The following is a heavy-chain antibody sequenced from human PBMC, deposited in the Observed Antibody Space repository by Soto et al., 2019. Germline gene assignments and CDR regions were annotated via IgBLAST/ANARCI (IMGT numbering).Heavy chain of an antibody. J-gene: IGHJ3*01. V-gene: IGHV4-59*08. Sequence: QVQLQESGPGLVKPSETLSLTCIVSGVSISRYYWSWIRQPPGKGLEWMGYVYYSGGTDYNPSLKSRLIISVDTSKNQFSLKLSSVTAADTAVYYCAGQASLAGRLDGFDVWGQGTMVTVSS. CDR3: AGQASLAGRLDGFDV. CDR2: VYYSGGT. D-gene: IGHD1-1*01. CDR1: GVSISRYY.